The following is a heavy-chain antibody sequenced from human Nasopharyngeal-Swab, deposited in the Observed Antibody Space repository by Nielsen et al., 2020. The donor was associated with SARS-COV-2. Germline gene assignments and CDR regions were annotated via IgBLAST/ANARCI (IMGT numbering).Heavy chain of an antibody. CDR3: ARDFRSSCWHYYYYYGMDV. J-gene: IGHJ6*02. D-gene: IGHD6-19*01. CDR2: ISAYNGNT. Sequence: WVRQAPGQGLEWMGWISAYNGNTNYAQKLQGRVTMTTDTSTSTAYMELRSLRSDDTAVYYCARDFRSSCWHYYYYYGMDVWGQGTTVTVSS. V-gene: IGHV1-18*01.